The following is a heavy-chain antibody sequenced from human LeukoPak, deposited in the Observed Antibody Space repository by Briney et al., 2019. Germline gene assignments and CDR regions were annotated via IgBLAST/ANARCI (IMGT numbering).Heavy chain of an antibody. J-gene: IGHJ5*02. D-gene: IGHD3-3*01. V-gene: IGHV4-34*01. CDR1: GGSFSGYY. Sequence: SETLSLTCAVYGGSFSGYYWSWIRQPPGKGLEWIGEINHSGSTNYNPSLKSRVTISVDTSKNQFSLKLSSVTAADTAVYYCARESHYDFWSGYSNWIDPWGQGTLVTVSS. CDR2: INHSGST. CDR3: ARESHYDFWSGYSNWIDP.